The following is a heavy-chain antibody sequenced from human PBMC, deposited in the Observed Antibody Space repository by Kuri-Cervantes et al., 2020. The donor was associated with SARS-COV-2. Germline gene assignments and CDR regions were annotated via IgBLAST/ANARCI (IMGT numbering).Heavy chain of an antibody. Sequence: GSLRLSCAVSGYSISSGYYWGWIRQPPGKGLEWIGSIYHSGSTYYNPSLKSRVTISVDASKNQFSLKLSSVTAADTAVYYCASSCPGSFGVAPASLYYFDYWGQGTLVTVSS. CDR2: IYHSGST. D-gene: IGHD3-3*01. CDR3: ASSCPGSFGVAPASLYYFDY. J-gene: IGHJ4*02. V-gene: IGHV4-38-2*01. CDR1: GYSISSGYY.